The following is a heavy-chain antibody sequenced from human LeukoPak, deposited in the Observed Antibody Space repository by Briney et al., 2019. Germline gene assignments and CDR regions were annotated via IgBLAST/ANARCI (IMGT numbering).Heavy chain of an antibody. J-gene: IGHJ2*01. D-gene: IGHD4-23*01. CDR2: IYYSGST. CDR3: ARIGTVVNYWYFDL. CDR1: GYSISSSNW. Sequence: SDTLSLTCAVSGYSISSSNWWGWIRQPPGKGLEWIGYIYYSGSTYYNPSLKSRVTMSVDTSKNQFSLKLSSVTAVDTAVYYCARIGTVVNYWYFDLWGCGTLVTVSS. V-gene: IGHV4-28*01.